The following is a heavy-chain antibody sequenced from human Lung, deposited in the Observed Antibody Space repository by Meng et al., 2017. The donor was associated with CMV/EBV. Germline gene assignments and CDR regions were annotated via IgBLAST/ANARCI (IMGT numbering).Heavy chain of an antibody. Sequence: ASVXVSCKASGYTFTDHFIHWVRQAPGQGLEWMGWIHPNSGGTNYAEKFQGRVTISRQTSIRTAYMELSSLRSEDTAVYYCARGNYGDYHYYGMDVWVQGTXVTVSS. CDR2: IHPNSGGT. D-gene: IGHD4-17*01. V-gene: IGHV1-2*02. J-gene: IGHJ6*02. CDR3: ARGNYGDYHYYGMDV. CDR1: GYTFTDHF.